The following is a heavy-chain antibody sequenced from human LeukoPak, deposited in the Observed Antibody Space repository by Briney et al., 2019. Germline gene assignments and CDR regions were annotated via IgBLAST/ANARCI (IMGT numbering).Heavy chain of an antibody. V-gene: IGHV1-69*13. D-gene: IGHD3-22*01. CDR3: AGGYYYDSSGYYAEYFQH. CDR1: GYTFTGNH. J-gene: IGHJ1*01. CDR2: IIPIFGTA. Sequence: SVKVSCKASGYTFTGNHMHWVRQAPGQGLEWMGGIIPIFGTANYAQKFQGRVTITADESTSTAYMELSSLRSEDTAVYYCAGGYYYDSSGYYAEYFQHWGQGTLVTVSS.